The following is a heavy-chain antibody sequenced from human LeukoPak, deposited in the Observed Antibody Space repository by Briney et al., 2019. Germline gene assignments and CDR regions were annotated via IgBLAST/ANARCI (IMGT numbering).Heavy chain of an antibody. Sequence: GGSLRLSCAASGFNFSNYSMNWVRQAPGKGLEWVSYISSSGRTIHRADSVKGLFTISRDNAKNSLYLQMNSLRDEDTAVYYCARFRSVLWDFDYWGQGALVTVSS. V-gene: IGHV3-48*02. J-gene: IGHJ4*02. CDR3: ARFRSVLWDFDY. CDR1: GFNFSNYS. CDR2: ISSSGRTI. D-gene: IGHD4/OR15-4a*01.